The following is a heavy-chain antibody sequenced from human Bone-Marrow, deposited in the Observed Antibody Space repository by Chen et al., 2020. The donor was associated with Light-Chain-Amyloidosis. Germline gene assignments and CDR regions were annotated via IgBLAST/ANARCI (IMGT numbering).Heavy chain of an antibody. Sequence: EVQLVETGGGLIQPGGSLRLSCSASGFPVSSNYMSWVRQAPGKGLEWVSAISTSGGSTYYADSVKGRFTISRDNSKNTLYLQMNSLRAEDTAVYYCAKVAVWNYPDDAFDIWGQGTMVTVSS. V-gene: IGHV3-53*02. CDR1: GFPVSSNY. J-gene: IGHJ3*02. CDR3: AKVAVWNYPDDAFDI. D-gene: IGHD1-7*01. CDR2: STSGGST.